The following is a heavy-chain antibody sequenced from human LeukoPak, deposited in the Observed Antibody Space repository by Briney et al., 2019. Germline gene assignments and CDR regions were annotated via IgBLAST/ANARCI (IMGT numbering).Heavy chain of an antibody. J-gene: IGHJ4*02. CDR2: IYYSGST. V-gene: IGHV4-39*01. CDR3: ARLGPHVLRYFDWSN. Sequence: SETLSLTCAVYGGSFRGYYWGWIRQPPGKGLEWFGSIYYSGSTYYNPSLKSRVTISVDTSKNQFSLKLSSVTAADTAVYYCARLGPHVLRYFDWSNWGQGTLVTVSS. D-gene: IGHD3-9*01. CDR1: GGSFRGYY.